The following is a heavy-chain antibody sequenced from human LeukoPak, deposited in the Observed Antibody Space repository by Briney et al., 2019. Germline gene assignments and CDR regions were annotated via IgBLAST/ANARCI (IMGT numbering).Heavy chain of an antibody. V-gene: IGHV6-1*01. Sequence: SQTLSLTCAISGDTVSSNSAAWSWIRQSPSRGLEWLGRTYYRSKWCDDYALSVNGRITVNSDTSKNQFSLQLYSVTPGATAVYYCARSSGNYYGFDIWGQGTKVTVSS. J-gene: IGHJ3*02. CDR3: ARSSGNYYGFDI. CDR1: GDTVSSNSAA. D-gene: IGHD1-26*01. CDR2: TYYRSKWCD.